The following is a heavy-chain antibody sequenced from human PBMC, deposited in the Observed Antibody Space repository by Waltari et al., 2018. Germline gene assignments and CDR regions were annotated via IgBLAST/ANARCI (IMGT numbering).Heavy chain of an antibody. J-gene: IGHJ6*03. V-gene: IGHV1-2*06. CDR3: ARDSSSSWYEYYYYYMDV. CDR1: GYTFTGYY. Sequence: HVQLVQSGAEVKKPGASVKVSCKASGYTFTGYYMHWVRQAPGQGLEWMGRINPNRGGTNYAQKFQGRVTMTRDTSISTAYMELSRLRSDDTAVYYCARDSSSSWYEYYYYYMDVWGKGTTVTVSS. CDR2: INPNRGGT. D-gene: IGHD6-13*01.